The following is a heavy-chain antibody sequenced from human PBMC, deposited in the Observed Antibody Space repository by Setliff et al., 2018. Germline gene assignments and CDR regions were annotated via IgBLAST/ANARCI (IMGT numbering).Heavy chain of an antibody. CDR3: ARLALTGYDSSGYYYALDYYYYMDV. Sequence: LKISCVASGFTFRSHGMTWVRLAPGKGLEWISYISTSSSTTYNADSVKGRFTISRDNANHSLYLQMNSLRAEDTAVYYCARLALTGYDSSGYYYALDYYYYMDVWGKGTTVTVSS. D-gene: IGHD3-22*01. V-gene: IGHV3-48*01. CDR1: GFTFRSHG. CDR2: ISTSSSTT. J-gene: IGHJ6*03.